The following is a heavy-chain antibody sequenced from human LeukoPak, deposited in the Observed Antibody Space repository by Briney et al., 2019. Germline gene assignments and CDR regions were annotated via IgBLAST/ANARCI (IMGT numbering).Heavy chain of an antibody. CDR3: ARQTGSGLFILP. D-gene: IGHD3/OR15-3a*01. J-gene: IGHJ4*02. CDR1: GVSTSSSNSY. Sequence: PPETLSPTCTVSGVSTSSSNSYWGWIRQPPGKGLEWIGSIYYSGNTYYNASLKSQVSISIDTSKNQFSLRLTSVTAADTAVYYCARQTGSGLFILPGGQGTLVTVSS. CDR2: IYYSGNT. V-gene: IGHV4-39*01.